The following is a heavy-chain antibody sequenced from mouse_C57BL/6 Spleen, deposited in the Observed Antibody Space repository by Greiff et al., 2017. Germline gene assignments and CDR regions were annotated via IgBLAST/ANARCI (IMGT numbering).Heavy chain of an antibody. D-gene: IGHD2-5*01. Sequence: QVQLKQPGAELVKPGASVTLSCKASGYTFTSYWMHCVKQRPGQGLEGIGMIHPNSGSTNYNEKFKSKATLTVDKSSSTAYMQLSSLTSEDSAVYYCARYSNWAYWGQGTLVTVSA. CDR3: ARYSNWAY. CDR2: IHPNSGST. J-gene: IGHJ3*01. CDR1: GYTFTSYW. V-gene: IGHV1-64*01.